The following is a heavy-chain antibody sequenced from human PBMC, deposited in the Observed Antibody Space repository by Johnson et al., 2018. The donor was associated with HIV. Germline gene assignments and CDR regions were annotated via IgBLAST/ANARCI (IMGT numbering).Heavy chain of an antibody. CDR1: GFTFGIYG. V-gene: IGHV3-30*02. J-gene: IGHJ3*02. D-gene: IGHD4-23*01. CDR2: IRYDGSNK. Sequence: QMLLVESGGGVVQPGGSLRLSCAASGFTFGIYGMHWVRQAPGKGLEWVAFIRYDGSNKYYADSVKCRFTISRDNSKNTLYLQINSLRAEDTAVYYCASPGTVVTGLAFDIWGQGTMVTVSS. CDR3: ASPGTVVTGLAFDI.